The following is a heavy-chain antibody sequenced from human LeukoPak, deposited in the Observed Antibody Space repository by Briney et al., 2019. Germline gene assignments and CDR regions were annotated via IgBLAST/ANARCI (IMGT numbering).Heavy chain of an antibody. Sequence: GSLRLSCAASGFSVSSSYMSWVRQPPGKGLEWIGYIYYSGSTNYNPSLKSRVTISVETSKNEFSLKLSSVTAADTAVYYCARGWGRDYWGQGTLVTVSS. D-gene: IGHD3-16*01. CDR2: IYYSGST. CDR3: ARGWGRDY. V-gene: IGHV4-59*02. J-gene: IGHJ4*02. CDR1: GFSVSSSY.